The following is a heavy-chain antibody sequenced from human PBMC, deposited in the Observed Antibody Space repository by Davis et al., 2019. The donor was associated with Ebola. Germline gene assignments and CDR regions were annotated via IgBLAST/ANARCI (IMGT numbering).Heavy chain of an antibody. CDR2: ISAYNGNT. CDR3: ARDRGLEWLSTHKDFDY. V-gene: IGHV1-18*01. D-gene: IGHD3-3*01. Sequence: ASVKVSCKASGYTFTSYGISWVRQAPGQGLEWMGWISAYNGNTNYAQKLQGRVTMTTDTSTSTAYMELRSLRSDDTAVYYCARDRGLEWLSTHKDFDYWGQGTLVTVSS. J-gene: IGHJ4*02. CDR1: GYTFTSYG.